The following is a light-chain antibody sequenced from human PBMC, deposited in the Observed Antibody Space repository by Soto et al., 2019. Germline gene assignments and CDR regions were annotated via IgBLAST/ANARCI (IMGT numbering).Light chain of an antibody. V-gene: IGKV3-20*01. Sequence: EIVLTQSPGTLSLSPGERATLSCRASQSLSINSLAWYQQKPGQSPRLLVYGASTRDTGIPDRFRGSGSGTDFALTISSLEPEDFEMYYCQQHDGSQLNFCTGTKVDI. J-gene: IGKJ3*01. CDR3: QQHDGSQLN. CDR2: GAS. CDR1: QSLSINS.